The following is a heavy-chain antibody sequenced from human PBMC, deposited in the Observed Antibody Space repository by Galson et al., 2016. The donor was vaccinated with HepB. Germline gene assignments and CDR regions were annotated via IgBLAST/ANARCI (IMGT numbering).Heavy chain of an antibody. CDR2: IYYSGST. Sequence: TLSLTCTVSGGSISTSSYYWVWIRQPPGKGLEWIGSIYYSGSTSFNPSLKSRVSMSVDTSKNQFSLRLSSVTAADTSVYHCASLFSYCSTTTCTLNFDYWGQGTLVTVSS. CDR3: ASLFSYCSTTTCTLNFDY. J-gene: IGHJ4*02. CDR1: GGSISTSSYY. V-gene: IGHV4-39*01. D-gene: IGHD2-2*01.